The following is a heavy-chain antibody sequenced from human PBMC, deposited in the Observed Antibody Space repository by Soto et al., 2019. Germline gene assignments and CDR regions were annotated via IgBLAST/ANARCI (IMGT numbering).Heavy chain of an antibody. CDR2: IRSKANSYAT. V-gene: IGHV3-73*02. Sequence: EVQLVESGGGLVQPGGSLKLSCAASGFTFSGSAMHWVRQASGKGLEWVGRIRSKANSYATAYAASVKGRFTISRDDSKNTAYLQMNSLRAEDTAVYYCARVCPYCSGGSRPIDYWGQGTLVTVSS. CDR3: ARVCPYCSGGSRPIDY. CDR1: GFTFSGSA. J-gene: IGHJ4*02. D-gene: IGHD2-15*01.